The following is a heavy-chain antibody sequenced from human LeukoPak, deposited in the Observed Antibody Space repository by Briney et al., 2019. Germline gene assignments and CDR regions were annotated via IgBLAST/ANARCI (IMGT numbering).Heavy chain of an antibody. CDR1: VFTFSTFP. D-gene: IGHD6-6*01. J-gene: IGHJ6*03. Sequence: GGSLRLSCEASVFTFSTFPMYCVRQTPDKGLEWVAVISDDGRDIYYADSVKGRFAISRDNSKNTLYLQMNSLSPEDTAVVYCARVGRVSIYPSYMDVWGKGTTVTVSS. CDR3: ARVGRVSIYPSYMDV. CDR2: ISDDGRDI. V-gene: IGHV3-30*09.